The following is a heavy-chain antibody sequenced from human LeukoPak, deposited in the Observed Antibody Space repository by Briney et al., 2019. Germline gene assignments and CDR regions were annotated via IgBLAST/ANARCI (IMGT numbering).Heavy chain of an antibody. CDR1: GFTVSSNY. V-gene: IGHV3-53*01. J-gene: IGHJ6*03. Sequence: PGGSLRLSCATSGFTVSSNYMSWVRQAPGKGLEWVSVIYSGGSTYYADSVKGRFTISRDNSKNTLYLQMNSLRAEDTAVYYCARVLVHQLRYFDWEYYYYMDVWGKGTTVTISS. D-gene: IGHD3-9*01. CDR3: ARVLVHQLRYFDWEYYYYMDV. CDR2: IYSGGST.